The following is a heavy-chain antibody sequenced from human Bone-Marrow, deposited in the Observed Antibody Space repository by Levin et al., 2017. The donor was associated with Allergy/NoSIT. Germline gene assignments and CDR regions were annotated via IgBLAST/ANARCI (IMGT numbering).Heavy chain of an antibody. CDR3: AQGTVYAHQYLDS. D-gene: IGHD2-8*01. Sequence: GESLKISCAASGFTFSSHGMHWVRQAPGKGLEWVATLSANGNDKYYANSVKGRFIISRDNSRNTLHLEMNSLRVEDTAVYYCAQGTVYAHQYLDSWGQGTLVTVSS. CDR2: LSANGNDK. CDR1: GFTFSSHG. V-gene: IGHV3-30*03. J-gene: IGHJ4*02.